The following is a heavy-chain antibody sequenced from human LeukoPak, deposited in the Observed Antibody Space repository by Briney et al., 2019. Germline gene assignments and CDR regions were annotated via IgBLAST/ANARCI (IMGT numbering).Heavy chain of an antibody. CDR1: GGSISSYY. CDR2: IYDSGST. V-gene: IGHV4-59*01. CDR3: ARQSISGSSLSYFDY. Sequence: SETLSLTCTASGGSISSYYWSWIRQPPGKRLQWIGNIYDSGSTNYNPSLKSRLTISVDTSKNQCSLKLSSVTAADTAVYYCARQSISGSSLSYFDYWGQGTLVNVSS. J-gene: IGHJ4*02. D-gene: IGHD3-22*01.